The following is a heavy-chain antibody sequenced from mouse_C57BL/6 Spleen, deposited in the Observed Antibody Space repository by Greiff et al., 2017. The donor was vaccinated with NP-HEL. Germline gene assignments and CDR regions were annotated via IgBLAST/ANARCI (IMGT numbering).Heavy chain of an antibody. CDR1: GFTFSSYG. CDR3: ARGRGGNWYFDV. D-gene: IGHD2-14*01. CDR2: ISSGGSYT. J-gene: IGHJ1*03. V-gene: IGHV5-6*01. Sequence: EVQRVESGGDLVKPGGSLKLSCAASGFTFSSYGMSWVRQTPDKRLEWVATISSGGSYTYYPDSVKGRFTISRDNAKNTLYLQMSSLKSEDTAMYYGARGRGGNWYFDVWGTGTTVTVSS.